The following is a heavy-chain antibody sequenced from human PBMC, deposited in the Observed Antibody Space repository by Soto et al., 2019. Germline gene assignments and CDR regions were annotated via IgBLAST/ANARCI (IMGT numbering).Heavy chain of an antibody. CDR1: GGSINTHNYY. CDR3: AREGMMPTDSDGFDV. CDR2: IDYRGNA. D-gene: IGHD2-2*01. Sequence: QVQLQESGPGLVKPSETLSLTCTVSGGSINTHNYYWSWVRQHPGKGLEWIAYIDYRGNAFYNPSLMGRGAISLDTSKNQFSLKLNSVSAADTAIYFCAREGMMPTDSDGFDVWGQGTMVTVSS. V-gene: IGHV4-31*03. J-gene: IGHJ3*01.